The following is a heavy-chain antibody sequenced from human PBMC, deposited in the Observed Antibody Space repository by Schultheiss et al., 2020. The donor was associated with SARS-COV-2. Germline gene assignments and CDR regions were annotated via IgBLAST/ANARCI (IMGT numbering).Heavy chain of an antibody. Sequence: SETLSLTCAVSGYSISSGYYWGWIRQPPGKGLEWIGSIYYSGSTYYNPSLKSRVTISVDTSKNQFSLKLSSVTAADTAVYYCASVGGDSSGYYYGIVLWGQGTLVTVSS. V-gene: IGHV4-38-2*01. CDR2: IYYSGST. D-gene: IGHD3-22*01. CDR3: ASVGGDSSGYYYGIVL. CDR1: GYSISSGYY. J-gene: IGHJ4*02.